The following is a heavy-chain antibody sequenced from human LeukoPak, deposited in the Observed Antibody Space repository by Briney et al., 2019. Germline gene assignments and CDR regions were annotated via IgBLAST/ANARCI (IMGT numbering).Heavy chain of an antibody. J-gene: IGHJ6*03. CDR3: ARVYGDPPDYYYYYMDV. Sequence: SXFYSGVSTYYADSVNGRFTISRENSKKTLYLQMNSLRVEDTAVYYCARVYGDPPDYYYYYMDVWGKGTTVTVSS. V-gene: IGHV3-66*02. CDR2: FYSGVST. D-gene: IGHD4-17*01.